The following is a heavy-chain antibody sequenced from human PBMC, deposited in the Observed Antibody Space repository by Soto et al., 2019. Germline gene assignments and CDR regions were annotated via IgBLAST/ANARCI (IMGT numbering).Heavy chain of an antibody. CDR2: INAGNGNT. J-gene: IGHJ4*02. CDR3: ARSAPPIDY. V-gene: IGHV1-3*01. CDR1: GYIFTSYV. Sequence: QVQLVQSGAEVKKSGASVKVSCKASGYIFTSYVMEWVRQAPGQRLEWMGWINAGNGNTKYSQKFQGRVTITRDTSANTAYMELSSLRSEDTAVYYCARSAPPIDYWGQGTLVTVSS.